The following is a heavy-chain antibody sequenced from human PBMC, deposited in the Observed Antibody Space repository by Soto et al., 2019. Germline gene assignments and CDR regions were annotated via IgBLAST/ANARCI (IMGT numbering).Heavy chain of an antibody. CDR2: ISYDGST. CDR1: GGSIGTFW. D-gene: IGHD3-16*01. J-gene: IGHJ4*02. CDR3: ARDVRESVWLDFNY. V-gene: IGHV4-59*13. Sequence: QVQLQESGPGLLEPSETLSLTCTVSGGSIGTFWWSWIRQPPGKGLEWIGYISYDGSTTYNPSLKSRVPISVDPSKSQFSLKLTSVTAADTAVYYCARDVRESVWLDFNYWGQGTLVTVSS.